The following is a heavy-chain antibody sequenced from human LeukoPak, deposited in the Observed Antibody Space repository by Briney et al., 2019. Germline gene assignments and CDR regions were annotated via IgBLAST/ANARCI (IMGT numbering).Heavy chain of an antibody. CDR2: FDPEDGET. V-gene: IGHV1-24*01. J-gene: IGHJ4*02. CDR1: GYTLTELS. Sequence: ASVKVSCKVSGYTLTELSMHWVRQAPGKGGEWMGGFDPEDGETIYAQKFHGRVTMTEDTSTDTTYMELSSLRSEDTAVYYCATVIGYSSSRTFDYWGQGTLVTVSS. CDR3: ATVIGYSSSRTFDY. D-gene: IGHD6-13*01.